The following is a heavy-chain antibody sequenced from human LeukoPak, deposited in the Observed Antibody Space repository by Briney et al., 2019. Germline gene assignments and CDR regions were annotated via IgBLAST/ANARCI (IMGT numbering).Heavy chain of an antibody. V-gene: IGHV3-7*01. D-gene: IGHD6-6*01. CDR1: GFTLSNYW. CDR2: IKLDGSET. Sequence: GGSLRLSCAASGFTLSNYWMSWVRQAPGKGLEWVANIKLDGSETYYVDSVKGRFTISRDNAKNSLYLQMNSLRAEDTAMYYCAKTANPRLDSSSSDYWGQGTLVTVSS. CDR3: AKTANPRLDSSSSDY. J-gene: IGHJ4*02.